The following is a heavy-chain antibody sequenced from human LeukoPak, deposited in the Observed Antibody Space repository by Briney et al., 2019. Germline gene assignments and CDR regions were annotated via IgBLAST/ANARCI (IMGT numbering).Heavy chain of an antibody. D-gene: IGHD3-10*01. CDR2: INPNSGGT. CDR3: ARGTYDSSGTLGS. V-gene: IGHV1-2*02. Sequence: ASVKVSCKASGHTFTDYYMHWVRQAPGQGLEWMGWINPNSGGTNYAQKFQGRVTMTRDTSTSTVYMELSSLRSEDTAVYYCARGTYDSSGTLGSWGQGTMVTVSS. CDR1: GHTFTDYY. J-gene: IGHJ3*01.